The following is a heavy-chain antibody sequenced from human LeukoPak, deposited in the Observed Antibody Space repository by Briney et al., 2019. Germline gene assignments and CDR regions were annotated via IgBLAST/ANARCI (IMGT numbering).Heavy chain of an antibody. J-gene: IGHJ1*01. V-gene: IGHV1-18*01. CDR1: GYTFTTYG. Sequence: GASVKVSCKASGYTFTTYGLSRVRQAPGQGLEWMGWITTYNGDTDYAQKLQGRVTMTADTSTSTAYMELRSLRSDDTAVYYCARDLVKSGYFSEYFHHWGQGTLVTVSS. D-gene: IGHD3-3*01. CDR2: ITTYNGDT. CDR3: ARDLVKSGYFSEYFHH.